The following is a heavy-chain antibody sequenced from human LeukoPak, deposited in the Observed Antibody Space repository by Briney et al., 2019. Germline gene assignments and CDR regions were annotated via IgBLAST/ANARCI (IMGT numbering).Heavy chain of an antibody. Sequence: ASVKVSCKASGYTFTSYYMHWVRQAPGQGLEWMGIINPSGGSTSYAQKFQGRVTMTTDTSTSTAYMELRSLRSDDTAVYYCARDCDRSGYYCYWSQGTLVTVSS. CDR1: GYTFTSYY. J-gene: IGHJ4*02. D-gene: IGHD3-22*01. V-gene: IGHV1-46*01. CDR3: ARDCDRSGYYCY. CDR2: INPSGGST.